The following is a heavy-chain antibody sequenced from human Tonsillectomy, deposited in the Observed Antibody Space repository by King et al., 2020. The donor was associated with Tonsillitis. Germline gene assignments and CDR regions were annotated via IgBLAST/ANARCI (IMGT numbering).Heavy chain of an antibody. CDR1: GFTFSTYA. Sequence: VQLVESGGGLVQPGGSLRLSCAASGFTFSTYAMTWVRQAPGKGLEWVSAISGSAASTYYADSVKGRFTISRDNSKNTLHLQMNSLRAEDTAVYYCAKLGYSSGWYGYFDYWGQGTLVTVSS. D-gene: IGHD6-19*01. J-gene: IGHJ4*02. CDR3: AKLGYSSGWYGYFDY. V-gene: IGHV3-23*04. CDR2: ISGSAAST.